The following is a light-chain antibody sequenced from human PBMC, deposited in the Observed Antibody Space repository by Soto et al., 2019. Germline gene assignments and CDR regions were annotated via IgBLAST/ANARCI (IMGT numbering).Light chain of an antibody. J-gene: IGKJ2*01. Sequence: DIQMTQSPSSLSASVGDRVTITFRASQTINRNLNWYQQKPGKAPKLLIYGASSLQSGVPSSFSGSGSGTDFTLTISSLQPEDFATYYCQQTYSTPDTFGQGTKLEIK. V-gene: IGKV1-39*01. CDR2: GAS. CDR3: QQTYSTPDT. CDR1: QTINRN.